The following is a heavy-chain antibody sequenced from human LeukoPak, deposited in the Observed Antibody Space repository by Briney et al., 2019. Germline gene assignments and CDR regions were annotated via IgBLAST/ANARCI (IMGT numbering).Heavy chain of an antibody. CDR1: GFTFSSYA. CDR3: ARETSSRFFDY. J-gene: IGHJ4*02. CDR2: ISGSGGST. V-gene: IGHV3-23*01. Sequence: PGGSLRLSCAASGFTFSSYAMSWVRQAPGKGLEWVSAISGSGGSTYYADTVKGRFTISRDNSKNTLYLQMNSPRSDDTAVYYCARETSSRFFDYWGQGTLLTVSS.